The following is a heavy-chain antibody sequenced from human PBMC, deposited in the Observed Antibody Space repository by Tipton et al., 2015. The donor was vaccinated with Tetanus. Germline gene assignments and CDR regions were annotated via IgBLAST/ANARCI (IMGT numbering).Heavy chain of an antibody. Sequence: SLRLSYAASGFTFSTYWMSWVRQAPGKGLEWVANIKQDGSGTYYVDSVKGRFTVSRDNAKNSLYLQMNSLRAEDTAVYYCARARYCSNGNCYYDYWGQGTLVPVSS. J-gene: IGHJ4*02. CDR1: GFTFSTYW. CDR2: IKQDGSGT. CDR3: ARARYCSNGNCYYDY. V-gene: IGHV3-7*01. D-gene: IGHD2-8*01.